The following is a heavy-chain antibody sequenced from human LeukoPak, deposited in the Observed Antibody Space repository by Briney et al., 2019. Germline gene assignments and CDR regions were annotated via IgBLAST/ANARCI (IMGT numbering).Heavy chain of an antibody. V-gene: IGHV3-74*03. CDR1: GFTFSSYA. CDR2: IDSHGSST. J-gene: IGHJ4*01. D-gene: IGHD2-15*01. CDR3: ARGTAVVAGIDY. Sequence: PGGSLRLSCAASGFTFSSYAMHWVRQAPGKGLVWVSHIDSHGSSTTYGDPAKGRFTVSRDNAKNTVYLQMNSLRAEDTAVYYCARGTAVVAGIDYWGHGTLVTVSS.